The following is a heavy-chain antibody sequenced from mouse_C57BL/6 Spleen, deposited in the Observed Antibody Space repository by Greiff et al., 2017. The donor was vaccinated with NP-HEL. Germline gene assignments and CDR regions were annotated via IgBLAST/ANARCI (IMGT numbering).Heavy chain of an antibody. CDR3: ARGDYGGGYYAMDY. CDR1: GYAFSSSW. CDR2: IYPGDGDT. V-gene: IGHV1-82*01. J-gene: IGHJ4*01. D-gene: IGHD1-1*01. Sequence: VQLQQSGPELVKPGASVKISCKASGYAFSSSWMNWVKQRPGKGLEWIGRIYPGDGDTNYNGKFKGKATLTADKSSSTAYMQLSSLTSADSAVYFCARGDYGGGYYAMDYWGQGTSVTVSS.